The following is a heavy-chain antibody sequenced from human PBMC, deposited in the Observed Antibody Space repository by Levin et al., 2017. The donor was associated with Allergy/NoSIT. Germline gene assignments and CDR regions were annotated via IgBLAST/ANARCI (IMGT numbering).Heavy chain of an antibody. Sequence: SGPTLVKPTQTLTLTCTVSGFSLSTRGVGVDWIRQPPGKALEWLALIYWDGDKHYSPSLKSRLTITKDTSKNQVVLTMTNMDPVDTATYYCAHRAFDNYEIVTGLNHWGQGTLVTVSS. CDR1: GFSLSTRGVG. V-gene: IGHV2-5*02. CDR3: AHRAFDNYEIVTGLNH. J-gene: IGHJ1*01. D-gene: IGHD3-9*01. CDR2: IYWDGDK.